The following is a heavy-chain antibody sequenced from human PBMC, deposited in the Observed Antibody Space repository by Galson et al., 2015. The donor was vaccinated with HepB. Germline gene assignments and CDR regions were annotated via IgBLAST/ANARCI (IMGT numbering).Heavy chain of an antibody. CDR1: GFTFSNAW. Sequence: SLRLSCAASGFTFSNAWMSWVRQAPGKGLEWVGRIKSKTDGGTTDYAAPVKGRFTISRDDSKNTLYLQMNSLKTEDTAVYYCTTSLVVPAARFDYWGQGALVTVSS. CDR2: IKSKTDGGTT. D-gene: IGHD2-2*01. V-gene: IGHV3-15*01. CDR3: TTSLVVPAARFDY. J-gene: IGHJ4*02.